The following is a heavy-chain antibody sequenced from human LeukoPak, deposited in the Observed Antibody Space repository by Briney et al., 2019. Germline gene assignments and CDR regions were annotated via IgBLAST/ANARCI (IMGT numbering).Heavy chain of an antibody. CDR1: GYTFTSYD. D-gene: IGHD5-12*01. CDR2: MNPNSGNT. V-gene: IGHV1-8*01. Sequence: ASVKISCKASGYTFTSYDINWVRQATGQGLEWMGWMNPNSGNTGYAQKFQGRVTMTTDTSTSTAYMELRSLRSDDTAVYYCARGVYSDYDTYFDYWGQGTLVTVSS. CDR3: ARGVYSDYDTYFDY. J-gene: IGHJ4*02.